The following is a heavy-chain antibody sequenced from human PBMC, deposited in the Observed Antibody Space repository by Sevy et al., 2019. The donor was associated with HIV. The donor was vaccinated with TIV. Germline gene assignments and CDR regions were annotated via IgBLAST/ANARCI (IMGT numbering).Heavy chain of an antibody. CDR3: ARDQEFCSTTTCFSGLDQ. J-gene: IGHJ4*01. V-gene: IGHV1-2*02. D-gene: IGHD2-2*01. CDR2: INPNSDVT. CDR1: GYRFTDYY. Sequence: ASVKVSCETSGYRFTDYYIHWVRQAPGQGLEWMGWINPNSDVTKSAKKFQDRVIMTKDTSISTVYMELRGLTFDDSAGYYCARDQEFCSTTTCFSGLDQWGQGSLVTGSS.